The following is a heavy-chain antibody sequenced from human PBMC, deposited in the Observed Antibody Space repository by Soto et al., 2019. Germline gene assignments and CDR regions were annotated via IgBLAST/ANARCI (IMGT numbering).Heavy chain of an antibody. V-gene: IGHV3-23*01. D-gene: IGHD5-12*01. CDR2: ISGRGGST. CDR3: AKPSVRYSGYDRLFDP. J-gene: IGHJ5*02. CDR1: GFTFSSYA. Sequence: PGGSLRLSCAASGFTFSSYAMSWVRQAPGKGLEWVSAISGRGGSTYYADSVKGRFTISRDNSKNTLYLQMNSLRAEDTAVYYCAKPSVRYSGYDRLFDPWGQGTLVTVSS.